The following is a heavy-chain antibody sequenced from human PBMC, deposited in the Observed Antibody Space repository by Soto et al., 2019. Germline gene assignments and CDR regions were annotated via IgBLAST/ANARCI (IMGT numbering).Heavy chain of an antibody. CDR1: GGSFSGYY. D-gene: IGHD2-15*01. Sequence: QVQLQQWGAGLLKPSETLSVTCAVYGGSFSGYYWSWIRQPPGKGLEWIGEINHSGSTNYNPSLKSRVTISVDTSKNQFSLKLSSVTAADTAVYYCARGWGYCSGGSCYKDYYYYMDVWGKGTTVTVSS. CDR3: ARGWGYCSGGSCYKDYYYYMDV. V-gene: IGHV4-34*01. J-gene: IGHJ6*03. CDR2: INHSGST.